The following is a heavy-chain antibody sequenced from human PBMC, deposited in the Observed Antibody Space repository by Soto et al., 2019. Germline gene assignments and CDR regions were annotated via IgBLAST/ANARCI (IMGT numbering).Heavy chain of an antibody. CDR1: GGSISRSSYY. Sequence: PSETLSLTCTVSGGSISRSSYYWGWIRQPPGKGLEWIGSIYYSGSTYYNPSLKSRVTISVDTSKNQFSLKLSSVTAADTAVYYCARQPATTYGSAGPPDVWGQGTTVT. CDR3: ARQPATTYGSAGPPDV. J-gene: IGHJ6*02. D-gene: IGHD3-10*01. CDR2: IYYSGST. V-gene: IGHV4-39*01.